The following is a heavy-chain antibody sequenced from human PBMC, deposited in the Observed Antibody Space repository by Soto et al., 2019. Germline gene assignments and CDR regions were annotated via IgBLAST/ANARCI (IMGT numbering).Heavy chain of an antibody. CDR1: GYTLTGYY. J-gene: IGHJ5*02. Sequence: QVQLVQSGAEVKKPGASVKVSCKASGYTLTGYYMHWVRQAPGQGLEWMGRINPNSGGTNYAQKFQGWVTMTRDTSISTAYMELSRLRSDDTAVYYCARVVGCSSTSCYGRKGWFDPWGQGTLVTVSS. CDR3: ARVVGCSSTSCYGRKGWFDP. CDR2: INPNSGGT. V-gene: IGHV1-2*04. D-gene: IGHD2-2*01.